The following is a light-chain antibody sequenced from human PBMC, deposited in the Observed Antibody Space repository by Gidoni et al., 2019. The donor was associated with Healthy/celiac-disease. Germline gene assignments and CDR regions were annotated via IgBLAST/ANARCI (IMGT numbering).Light chain of an antibody. CDR3: QQSYSTLG. J-gene: IGKJ4*01. V-gene: IGKV1-39*01. Sequence: DIQMTQSPSSLSASVGDRVTITCRASQSISSYLNWYQQKPGKAPNLLIYAASSLQSAVPSRFSGSGSGTDFTLTISSLQPEDFATYYGQQSYSTLGFGGGTKVEIK. CDR2: AAS. CDR1: QSISSY.